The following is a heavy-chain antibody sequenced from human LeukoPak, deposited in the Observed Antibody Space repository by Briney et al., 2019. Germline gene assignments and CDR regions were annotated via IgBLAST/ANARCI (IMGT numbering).Heavy chain of an antibody. D-gene: IGHD6-13*01. V-gene: IGHV3-7*03. CDR2: IKPDGTTK. CDR1: GFPFSSYS. Sequence: GGSLRLSCAASGFPFSSYSMTWVRQAPGKGLEWVANIKPDGTTKFYVDSVKGRFTTSRNNASNSLYLQMNSLRAEDTAIYYCARSIPYGTTWYGRSDYWGQGTLVTVSS. CDR3: ARSIPYGTTWYGRSDY. J-gene: IGHJ4*02.